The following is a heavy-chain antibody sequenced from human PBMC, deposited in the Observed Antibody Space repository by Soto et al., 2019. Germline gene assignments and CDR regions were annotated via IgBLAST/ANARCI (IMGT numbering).Heavy chain of an antibody. Sequence: PGGSLRLSCAASGFTFRSYSMNWVRQAPGKGLEWVSTIGSSTSYIYYADSVKGRFTISRDNARNSLYLQMNSLRAEDAAVYYWARDRGYDAHNYYYNAMDVWGQGTTVTVSS. D-gene: IGHD2-15*01. CDR2: IGSSTSYI. CDR3: ARDRGYDAHNYYYNAMDV. J-gene: IGHJ6*02. CDR1: GFTFRSYS. V-gene: IGHV3-21*01.